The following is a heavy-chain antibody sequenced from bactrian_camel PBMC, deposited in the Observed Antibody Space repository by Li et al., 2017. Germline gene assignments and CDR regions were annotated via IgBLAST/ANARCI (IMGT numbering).Heavy chain of an antibody. CDR2: ISSDGST. J-gene: IGHJ4*01. CDR3: VRGYGGNWDEYGY. Sequence: DVQLVESGGGLVQPGGSLVLSCAASGFTFSSYYMMWVRQAPGKGLKWVSSISSDGSTHYADSVKGRFTISRDNAKNTVYLQMNSLKPVDMAVYYCVRGYGGNWDEYGYWGQGTQVTVS. CDR1: GFTFSSYY. V-gene: IGHV3S10*01. D-gene: IGHD3*01.